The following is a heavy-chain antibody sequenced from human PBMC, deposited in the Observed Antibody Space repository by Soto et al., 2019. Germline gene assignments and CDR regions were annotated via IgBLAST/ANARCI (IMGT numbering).Heavy chain of an antibody. Sequence: ASVKVSCKASGYIFTSYGISWVRQAPGQGLEWMGRINTYNGDTRYEQRSQGRVTMTTDTSTRTAYMELRSLRSDDTAVYYCARDCSAINCYSGLDVRGQGTMVTVSS. CDR1: GYIFTSYG. J-gene: IGHJ6*02. D-gene: IGHD2-21*01. V-gene: IGHV1-18*01. CDR2: INTYNGDT. CDR3: ARDCSAINCYSGLDV.